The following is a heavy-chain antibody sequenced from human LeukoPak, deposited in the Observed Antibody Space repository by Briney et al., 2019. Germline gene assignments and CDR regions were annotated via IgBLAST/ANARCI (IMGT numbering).Heavy chain of an antibody. V-gene: IGHV3-48*01. D-gene: IGHD2-2*01. CDR1: GFTFSTYS. CDR2: ISSGGSTI. Sequence: PGGSLRLSCSASGFTFSTYSMNWVRQAPGKGLEWISYISSGGSTIFYADSVKGRFTISRDEAKNSLYLQMNGLRAEDTAVYYCVTEGIVVLTDSWGQGTLVTVSS. J-gene: IGHJ5*01. CDR3: VTEGIVVLTDS.